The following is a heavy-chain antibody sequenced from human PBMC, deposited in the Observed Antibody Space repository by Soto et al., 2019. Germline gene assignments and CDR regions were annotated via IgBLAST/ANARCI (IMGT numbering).Heavy chain of an antibody. CDR3: ARGEDAFFYYGLDV. CDR1: GDSVSSAIYY. V-gene: IGHV4-61*01. Sequence: SETLSLTCTVSGDSVSSAIYYWSWIRQPPGKGLEWIGYIYYTGSTNYNPSLKSRVTMSVDTSKSQFSLKLTSVTAADTAVYYCARGEDAFFYYGLDVWGQGITVTVSS. CDR2: IYYTGST. J-gene: IGHJ6*02.